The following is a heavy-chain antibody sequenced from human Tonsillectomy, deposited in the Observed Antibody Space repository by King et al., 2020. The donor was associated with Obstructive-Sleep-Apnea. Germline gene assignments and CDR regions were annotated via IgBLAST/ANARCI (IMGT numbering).Heavy chain of an antibody. CDR3: ASIPGGITIFGVVKDY. V-gene: IGHV4-39*07. CDR1: GGSISSSSYY. Sequence: LQLQESGPGLVKPSETLSLTCTVSGGSISSSSYYWGWIRQPPGKGLEWIGSIYYSGSTYYNPSLKSRVTISVDTSKNQFSLKLSSVTAADTAVYYCASIPGGITIFGVVKDYWGQGTLVTVSS. CDR2: IYYSGST. D-gene: IGHD3-3*01. J-gene: IGHJ4*02.